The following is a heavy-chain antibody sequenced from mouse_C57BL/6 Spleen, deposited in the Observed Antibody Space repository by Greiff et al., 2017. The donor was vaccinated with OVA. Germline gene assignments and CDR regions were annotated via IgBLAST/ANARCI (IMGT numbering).Heavy chain of an antibody. V-gene: IGHV8-12*01. D-gene: IGHD2-1*01. Sequence: QVQLKESGPGILQSSQTLSLTCSFSGFSLSTSGMGVSWIRQPSGKGLEWLAHIYWDDDKRYNPSLKSRLTISKDTSSNQVFLQITSVDTADTAPYCCARRVGGNYGGDYFDYWGQGTTLTVSS. CDR3: ARRVGGNYGGDYFDY. CDR1: GFSLSTSGMG. J-gene: IGHJ2*01. CDR2: IYWDDDK.